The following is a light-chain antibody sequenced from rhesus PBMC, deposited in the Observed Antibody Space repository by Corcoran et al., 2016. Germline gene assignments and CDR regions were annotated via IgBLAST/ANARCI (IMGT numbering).Light chain of an antibody. J-gene: IGKJ2*01. CDR1: QSVITY. V-gene: IGKV3-10*01. CDR2: YAS. Sequence: QVILTQSPATLSLSPGERATLSCRASQSVITYLAWYQQKPGQAPRLLIYYASRRAIGFPARSSVSGFGTEFTLTLSSMGPADVAVYHCYQPRSRYPYTFGQGTKLAIK. CDR3: YQPRSRYPYT.